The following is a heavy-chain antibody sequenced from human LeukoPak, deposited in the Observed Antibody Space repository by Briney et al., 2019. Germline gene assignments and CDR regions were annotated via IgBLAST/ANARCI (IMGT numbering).Heavy chain of an antibody. V-gene: IGHV3-53*01. J-gene: IGHJ6*04. CDR2: IYSAGST. CDR3: AELGITMIGGV. CDR1: GFTVSSNS. D-gene: IGHD3-10*02. Sequence: AGSLRLSCTVSGFTVSSNSMSWVRQAPGKGLEWVSFIYSAGSTHYSDSVKGRFTISRDNAKNSLYLQMNSLRAEDTAVYYCAELGITMIGGVWGKGTTVTISS.